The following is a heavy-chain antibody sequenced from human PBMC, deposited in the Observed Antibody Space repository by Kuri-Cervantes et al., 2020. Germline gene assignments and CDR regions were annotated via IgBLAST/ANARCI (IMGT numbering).Heavy chain of an antibody. V-gene: IGHV4-4*07. Sequence: SCTVSGDSISSYYWSWIRQPAGKGLECIGRIYTSGSTNYNPSLKSRVTMSVDTSKNQFILKLSSVTAADTAVYCCARTMIVALRPTCMDVWGQGTTVTVSS. CDR2: IYTSGST. CDR3: ARTMIVALRPTCMDV. CDR1: GDSISSYY. D-gene: IGHD3-22*01. J-gene: IGHJ6*02.